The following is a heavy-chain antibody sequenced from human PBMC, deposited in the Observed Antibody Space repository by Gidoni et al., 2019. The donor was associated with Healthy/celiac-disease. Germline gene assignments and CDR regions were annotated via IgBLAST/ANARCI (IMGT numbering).Heavy chain of an antibody. V-gene: IGHV4-34*01. CDR1: GGSFSGYY. Sequence: QVQLQQWGAGLLKPSETLSLTCAVYGGSFSGYYWSWIRQPPGKGLEWIGEINHSGSTNYNPSLKSRVTISVDTSKNQFSLKLSSVTAADTAVYYCASLSVLRFSLGYQYYYGMDVWGQGTTVTVSS. CDR2: INHSGST. J-gene: IGHJ6*02. CDR3: ASLSVLRFSLGYQYYYGMDV. D-gene: IGHD3-3*01.